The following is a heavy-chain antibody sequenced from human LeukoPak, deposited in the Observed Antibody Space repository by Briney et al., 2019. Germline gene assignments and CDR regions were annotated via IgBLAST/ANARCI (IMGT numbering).Heavy chain of an antibody. D-gene: IGHD1-26*01. J-gene: IGHJ4*02. Sequence: GGSLRLSCAASGITFSNAWMSWVRQAPGKGLEWVSGISAGGDRTYYADSVKGRFTISRDNSKNTLYLQMNSLRAEDTAEYYCARSTVGTSCCTAVDYWGQGTLVTVSS. CDR3: ARSTVGTSCCTAVDY. CDR2: ISAGGDRT. CDR1: GITFSNAW. V-gene: IGHV3-23*01.